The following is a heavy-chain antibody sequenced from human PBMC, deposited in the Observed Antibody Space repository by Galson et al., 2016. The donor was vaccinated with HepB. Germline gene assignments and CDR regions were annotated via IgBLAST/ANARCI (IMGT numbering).Heavy chain of an antibody. Sequence: SLRLSCAASGFTFSRYGMHWVRQAPGKGLEWVAVILYDGSKKYYADSVKGRFTISRDNSKNTLYLQMNSLSAEDTAVYYCARDSFTIFGVTPNWFDPWGQGTLVTVSS. V-gene: IGHV3-33*01. J-gene: IGHJ5*02. D-gene: IGHD3-3*01. CDR1: GFTFSRYG. CDR2: ILYDGSKK. CDR3: ARDSFTIFGVTPNWFDP.